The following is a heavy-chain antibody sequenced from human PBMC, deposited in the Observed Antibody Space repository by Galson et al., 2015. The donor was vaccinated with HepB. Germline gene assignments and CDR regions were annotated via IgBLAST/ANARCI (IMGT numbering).Heavy chain of an antibody. CDR1: GYTFTSYG. CDR2: ISAYNGNT. V-gene: IGHV1-18*04. J-gene: IGHJ6*02. Sequence: SVKVSCKASGYTFTSYGISWVRQAPGQGLEWMGWISAYNGNTNYAQKLQGRVTMTTDTSTSTAYMELRSLRSDDTAVYYCARDLRFLEWFNYYYGMDVWGQGTTVTVSS. D-gene: IGHD3-3*01. CDR3: ARDLRFLEWFNYYYGMDV.